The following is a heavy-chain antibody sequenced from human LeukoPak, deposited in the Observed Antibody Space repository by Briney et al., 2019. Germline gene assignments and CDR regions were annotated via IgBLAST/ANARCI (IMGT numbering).Heavy chain of an antibody. Sequence: SETLSLTCTVSGGSISSYYWSWIRQPPGKGLGWIGYIYYSGSTNYNPSLKSRVTISVDTSKNQFSLKLSSVTAADTAVYYCARHPPTTNAFDYWGQGTLVTVSS. CDR1: GGSISSYY. V-gene: IGHV4-59*08. CDR2: IYYSGST. J-gene: IGHJ4*02. CDR3: ARHPPTTNAFDY. D-gene: IGHD1-1*01.